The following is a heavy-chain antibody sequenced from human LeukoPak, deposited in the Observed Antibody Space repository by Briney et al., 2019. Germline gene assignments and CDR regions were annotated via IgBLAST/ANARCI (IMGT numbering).Heavy chain of an antibody. CDR1: GYTFTSYG. CDR3: ASPRGSRSEQHLVWFDP. J-gene: IGHJ5*02. D-gene: IGHD6-13*01. V-gene: IGHV1-18*01. Sequence: ASVKVSCKASGYTFTSYGISWVRQAPGQGLEWMGWISAYNGNTNYAQKLQGRVTMTTDTSTSTAYVELRSLRSDDTAVYYCASPRGSRSEQHLVWFDPWGQGTLVTVSS. CDR2: ISAYNGNT.